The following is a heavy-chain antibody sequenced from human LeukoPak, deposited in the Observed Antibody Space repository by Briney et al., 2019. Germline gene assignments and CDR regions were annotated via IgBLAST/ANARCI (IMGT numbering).Heavy chain of an antibody. D-gene: IGHD6-19*01. CDR3: AKDGVGYSSVQGALDI. CDR1: GFTFSSYA. Sequence: GGSLRLSCAASGFTFSSYAMSWVRQAPGKGLEWVSAISGSGGSTYYADSVKGRFTISRDNSKNTLYLQMNSLRAEDTAVYYCAKDGVGYSSVQGALDIWGQGTMVTVSS. CDR2: ISGSGGST. V-gene: IGHV3-23*01. J-gene: IGHJ3*02.